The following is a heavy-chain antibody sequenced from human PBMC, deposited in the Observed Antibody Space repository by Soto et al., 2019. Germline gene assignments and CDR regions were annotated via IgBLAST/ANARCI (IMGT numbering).Heavy chain of an antibody. Sequence: SETLSLTCSVSGGSISMSSYYWDWIRQPPGKGLEWIGSLYYSGITYYSPSLKSRVTISVDTSKNQFSLKLSSVTAADTAVYYCANHPRYCSSTSCSHADMDVWGQGTTVTVSS. D-gene: IGHD2-2*01. CDR2: LYYSGIT. V-gene: IGHV4-39*01. CDR3: ANHPRYCSSTSCSHADMDV. CDR1: GGSISMSSYY. J-gene: IGHJ6*02.